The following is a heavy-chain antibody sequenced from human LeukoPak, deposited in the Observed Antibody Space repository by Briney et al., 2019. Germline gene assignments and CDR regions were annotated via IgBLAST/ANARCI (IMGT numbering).Heavy chain of an antibody. V-gene: IGHV3-74*01. CDR1: GFTFSSYW. Sequence: GGSLRLSCAASGFTFSSYWMHWVRQVPGKGVVWVSRLSSDGNSITYADSVKGRFTISRDNAKNTLYLQMNSLRVEETAVYYCAREVGATSGAYFYYGMDVWGQGTTVTVSS. CDR3: AREVGATSGAYFYYGMDV. D-gene: IGHD1-26*01. J-gene: IGHJ6*02. CDR2: LSSDGNSI.